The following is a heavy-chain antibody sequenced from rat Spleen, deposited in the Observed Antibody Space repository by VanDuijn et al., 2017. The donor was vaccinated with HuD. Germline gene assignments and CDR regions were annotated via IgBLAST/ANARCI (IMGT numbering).Heavy chain of an antibody. J-gene: IGHJ4*01. D-gene: IGHD4-3*01. CDR3: ARDGGTGVMDA. Sequence: EVQLQESGPGLVKPSQSLSLTCSVTGYSITSNYWGWIRKFPGNKLEWMGYINSAGSTNYNPSLKSRISITRDTSKNQFFLQLNSVTTEDTATYYCARDGGTGVMDAWGQGASVTVSS. CDR1: GYSITSNY. V-gene: IGHV3-3*01. CDR2: INSAGST.